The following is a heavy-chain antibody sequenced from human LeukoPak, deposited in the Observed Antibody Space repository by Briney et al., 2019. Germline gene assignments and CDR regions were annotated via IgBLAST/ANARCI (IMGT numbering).Heavy chain of an antibody. D-gene: IGHD6-19*01. J-gene: IGHJ4*02. V-gene: IGHV1-46*01. Sequence: ASVKVSCKASGYTFTSYYVQWVRQAPGQGLEWMGIINPSDGSTRYAQKFQGRVTMTRDTSTSTVYMEVSSLRSEDTAVYYCARDSAGAGQIDYWGQGTLVTASS. CDR3: ARDSAGAGQIDY. CDR1: GYTFTSYY. CDR2: INPSDGST.